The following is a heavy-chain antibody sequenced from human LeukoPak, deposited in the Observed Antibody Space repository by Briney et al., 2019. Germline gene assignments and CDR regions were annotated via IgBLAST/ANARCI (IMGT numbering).Heavy chain of an antibody. Sequence: PSETLSLTCTVSGGSISSSSYYWGWIRQPPGKGLEWIGSIYYSGSTYYNPSLKSRVTISVDTSKNQFSLKLSSVTAADTAVYYCARQGSSWYSGLRDYFDYWGQGTLVTVSS. D-gene: IGHD6-13*01. J-gene: IGHJ4*02. V-gene: IGHV4-39*01. CDR3: ARQGSSWYSGLRDYFDY. CDR2: IYYSGST. CDR1: GGSISSSSYY.